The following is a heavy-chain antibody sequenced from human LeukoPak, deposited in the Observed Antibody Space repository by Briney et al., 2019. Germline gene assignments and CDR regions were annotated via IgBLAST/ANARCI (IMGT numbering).Heavy chain of an antibody. CDR3: AREGGGYSYGSVVHYFGY. V-gene: IGHV3-30-3*01. CDR2: ISYDGSNK. J-gene: IGHJ4*02. CDR1: GFTFSRFA. D-gene: IGHD5-18*01. Sequence: AGGSLRLLCAASGFTFSRFAMHWVRQAPGKGLEWVAVISYDGSNKYYADSVKGRFTISRDNAKNSLYLQMNSLRAEDTAVYYCAREGGGYSYGSVVHYFGYWGQGTLVTVSS.